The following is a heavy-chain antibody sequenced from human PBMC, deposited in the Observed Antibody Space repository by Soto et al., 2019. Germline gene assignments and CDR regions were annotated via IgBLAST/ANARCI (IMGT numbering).Heavy chain of an antibody. V-gene: IGHV3-21*01. D-gene: IGHD4-17*01. CDR3: ARRTVTTYHYFDY. Sequence: GGSLRLSCVASGFTFSTYDMNWVRQAPGKGLEWVSSINRASIYIYYADSVRGRFTIPRDNAKNSLYLQMDSLRVEDTAVYYCARRTVTTYHYFDYWGQGTLVTVLL. J-gene: IGHJ4*02. CDR1: GFTFSTYD. CDR2: INRASIYI.